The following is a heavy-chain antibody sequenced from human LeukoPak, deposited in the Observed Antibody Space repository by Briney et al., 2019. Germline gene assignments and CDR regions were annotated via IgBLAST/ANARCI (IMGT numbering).Heavy chain of an antibody. J-gene: IGHJ5*02. CDR3: ARIAVAGTWLLWFDP. CDR1: GGSISSSSYY. Sequence: SETLSLTCTVSGGSISSSSYYWGWIRQPPGKGLEWIGSIYYSGSTYYNPSLKSRVTISVDTSKNQFSLKLSSVTAADTAVYYCARIAVAGTWLLWFDPWGQGTLVAVSS. CDR2: IYYSGST. V-gene: IGHV4-39*07. D-gene: IGHD6-19*01.